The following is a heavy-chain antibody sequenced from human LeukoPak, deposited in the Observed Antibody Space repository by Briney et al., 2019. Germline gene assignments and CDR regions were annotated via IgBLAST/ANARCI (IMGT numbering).Heavy chain of an antibody. J-gene: IGHJ4*02. Sequence: EGTLSLSCAASGFTFSSHDMSWVRQAPARGLEWVSSISYLCRSTYYADSLRGRFTISGDDSKNNLYLPMQSLRAEDTAVFYCPKGFTISSGLNNVDYWGQGTLVTVSS. CDR2: ISYLCRST. V-gene: IGHV3-23*01. CDR3: PKGFTISSGLNNVDY. D-gene: IGHD6-19*01. CDR1: GFTFSSHD.